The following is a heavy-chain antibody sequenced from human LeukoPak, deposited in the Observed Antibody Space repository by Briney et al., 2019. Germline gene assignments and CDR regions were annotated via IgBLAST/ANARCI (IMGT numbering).Heavy chain of an antibody. J-gene: IGHJ4*02. D-gene: IGHD2-15*01. CDR2: ISDSGGST. V-gene: IGHV3-23*01. Sequence: GGSLRLSCAASGFTFSSYAMSWVRQAPGKGLEWVSGISDSGGSTYYADSVKGRFNISRDNSKSTVYLQMNSLRVEDTAVYYCAKDRSGDCSGGSCYVYDYWGQGTLVTVSS. CDR3: AKDRSGDCSGGSCYVYDY. CDR1: GFTFSSYA.